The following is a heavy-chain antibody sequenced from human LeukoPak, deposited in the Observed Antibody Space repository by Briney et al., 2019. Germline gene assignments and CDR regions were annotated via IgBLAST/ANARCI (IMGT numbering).Heavy chain of an antibody. Sequence: GEPLQISFQGSGYTFTTYWITWVRPMPGKGLEWMGRIDPSDSYTNYSPSFQGRVTISADKSISTAYLQWSSLKASDTAMYYCARLTVTTGDFDYWGQGTLVTVSS. V-gene: IGHV5-10-1*01. CDR3: ARLTVTTGDFDY. CDR1: GYTFTTYW. D-gene: IGHD4-11*01. J-gene: IGHJ4*02. CDR2: IDPSDSYT.